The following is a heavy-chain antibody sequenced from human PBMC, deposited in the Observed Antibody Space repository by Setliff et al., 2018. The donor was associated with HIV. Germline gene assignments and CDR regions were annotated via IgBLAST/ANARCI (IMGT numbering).Heavy chain of an antibody. V-gene: IGHV1-46*01. J-gene: IGHJ4*02. D-gene: IGHD1-7*01. CDR1: GGTFSSYG. Sequence: GASVKVSCKASGGTFSSYGISWVRQAPGQGLEWMGIFNPTGGSTSYAQKFQGRVTMTSDMSTSTVYMELSSLRSEDTAVYFCARARGTKDFDYWGQGTLVTVSS. CDR3: ARARGTKDFDY. CDR2: FNPTGGST.